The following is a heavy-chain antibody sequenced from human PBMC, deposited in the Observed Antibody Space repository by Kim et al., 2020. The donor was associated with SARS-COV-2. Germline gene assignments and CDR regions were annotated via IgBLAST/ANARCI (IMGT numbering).Heavy chain of an antibody. J-gene: IGHJ5*02. Sequence: LSLTCAASGFTFSSYSMNWVRQAPGKGLEWVSSISSSSSYIYYADSVKGRFTISRDNAKNSLYLQMNSLRAEDTAVYYCALTGDYEWFDPWGQGTLVTVSS. CDR3: ALTGDYEWFDP. CDR1: GFTFSSYS. D-gene: IGHD4-17*01. CDR2: ISSSSSYI. V-gene: IGHV3-21*01.